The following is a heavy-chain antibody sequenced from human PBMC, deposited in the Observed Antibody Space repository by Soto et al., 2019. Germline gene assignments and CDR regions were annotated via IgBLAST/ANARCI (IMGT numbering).Heavy chain of an antibody. CDR3: ATDCSGGSCNFDY. D-gene: IGHD2-15*01. Sequence: ASVKVSCKASGYTFTGYYMHWVRQAPGQGLEWMGWINPNSGGTNYAQKFQGRVTMTRDTSISTAYMELSRLRSDDTAVYYCATDCSGGSCNFDYWGQGTPVTVSS. CDR2: INPNSGGT. V-gene: IGHV1-2*02. CDR1: GYTFTGYY. J-gene: IGHJ4*02.